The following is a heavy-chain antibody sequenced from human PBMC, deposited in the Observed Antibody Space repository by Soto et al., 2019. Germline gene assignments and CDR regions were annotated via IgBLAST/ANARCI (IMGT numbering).Heavy chain of an antibody. CDR3: AKGGVPAGIPGYYYMDV. J-gene: IGHJ6*03. D-gene: IGHD2-2*01. Sequence: QVQLVESGGGVVQPGRSVRLSCAASGFTFSSFGMHWVRQAPGKGLEWVAIISYDGSNRSYGDSVKGRITIYRDNSKKTVYLEMNSLRVEDTAVYYCAKGGVPAGIPGYYYMDVWGKGIAVNISS. V-gene: IGHV3-30*18. CDR1: GFTFSSFG. CDR2: ISYDGSNR.